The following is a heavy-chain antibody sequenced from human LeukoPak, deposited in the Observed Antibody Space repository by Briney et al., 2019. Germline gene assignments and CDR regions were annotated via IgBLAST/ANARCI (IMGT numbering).Heavy chain of an antibody. D-gene: IGHD3-10*01. J-gene: IGHJ4*02. V-gene: IGHV3-53*01. CDR3: AGGKYYGSGTRPGYLGY. CDR2: MDNFGIK. CDR1: DFSVNNNY. Sequence: GGSLRLARAASDFSVNNNYVDWVRQAPGKGLEWVSCMDNFGIKTYADSVQGRFTVSRDSSRNMVFLQMNSLRVEDTAVYYCAGGKYYGSGTRPGYLGYWGLGTMVTVSS.